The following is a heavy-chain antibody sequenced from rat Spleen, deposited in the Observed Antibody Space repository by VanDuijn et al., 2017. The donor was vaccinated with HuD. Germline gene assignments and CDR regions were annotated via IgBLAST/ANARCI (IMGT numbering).Heavy chain of an antibody. CDR3: ARSEGVHYYLPFAD. Sequence: VQLRESGPGLVQPSQTLSLTCTVSGFSLTSYHVTWVRQPPGNKLEWMGYINSAGSTNYNPSLKSRISITRDTTKNQFFLQGNSLTTEDTATYYCARSEGVHYYLPFADWGQGTLVTVSS. V-gene: IGHV3-3*01. D-gene: IGHD1-1*01. J-gene: IGHJ3*01. CDR2: INSAGST. CDR1: GFSLTSYHV.